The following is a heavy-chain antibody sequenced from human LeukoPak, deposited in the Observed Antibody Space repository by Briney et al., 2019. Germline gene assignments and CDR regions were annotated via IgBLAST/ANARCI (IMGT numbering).Heavy chain of an antibody. CDR2: INPSGGST. V-gene: IGHV1-46*01. D-gene: IGHD1-26*01. J-gene: IGHJ4*02. Sequence: ASVKVSCKASGYTFTGYYMHWVRQAPGQGLEWMGIINPSGGSTSYAQKFQGRVTMTRDTSTSTVYMELSSPRSEDTAVYYCARALVGATIFDYWGQGTLVTVSS. CDR1: GYTFTGYY. CDR3: ARALVGATIFDY.